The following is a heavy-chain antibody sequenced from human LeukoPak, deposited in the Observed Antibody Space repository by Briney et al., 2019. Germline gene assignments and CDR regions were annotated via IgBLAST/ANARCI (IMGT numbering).Heavy chain of an antibody. Sequence: GGSLRLSCAASGFTLSSYAMSWVRQAPGKGLEWVSAIGVSGNTYHADSVKGRFTISRDNAKNSLYLQMNSLRAEDTAVYYCARVRTPRWGFDYWGQGTLVTVSS. CDR1: GFTLSSYA. CDR3: ARVRTPRWGFDY. V-gene: IGHV3-23*01. J-gene: IGHJ4*02. D-gene: IGHD1/OR15-1a*01. CDR2: IGVSGNT.